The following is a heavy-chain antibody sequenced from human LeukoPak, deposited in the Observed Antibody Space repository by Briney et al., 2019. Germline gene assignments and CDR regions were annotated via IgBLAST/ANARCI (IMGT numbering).Heavy chain of an antibody. J-gene: IGHJ4*02. V-gene: IGHV4-30-2*01. CDR1: GGSISSGGHS. Sequence: SETLSLTCAVSGGSISSGGHSWSWIRQPPGKGLEWIGYIYHSGSTYYNPSLKSRVTISVNRSKNQFSLKLSSVTAADTAVYYCARGRTPTPFDYWGQGTLVTVSS. D-gene: IGHD4-11*01. CDR2: IYHSGST. CDR3: ARGRTPTPFDY.